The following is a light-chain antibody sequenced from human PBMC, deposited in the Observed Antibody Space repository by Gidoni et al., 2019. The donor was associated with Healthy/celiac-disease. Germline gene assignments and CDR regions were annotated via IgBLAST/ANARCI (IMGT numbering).Light chain of an antibody. Sequence: SYVLTQPPSVSVAPGKTARITCGGNNIGSKSVHWYQQKPGQAPGLVIYYDSDRPSGIPELFSGSNSGNTATLTISRVEAGDEADYYCQVWDSSSAVFGGGTKLTVL. V-gene: IGLV3-21*04. CDR1: NIGSKS. J-gene: IGLJ3*02. CDR2: YDS. CDR3: QVWDSSSAV.